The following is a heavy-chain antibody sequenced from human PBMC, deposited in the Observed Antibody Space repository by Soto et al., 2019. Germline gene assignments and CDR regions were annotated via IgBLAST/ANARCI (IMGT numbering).Heavy chain of an antibody. V-gene: IGHV3-11*05. J-gene: IGHJ4*02. D-gene: IGHD2-2*01. CDR1: GFTFSDYY. CDR3: PADRGYAAVAEY. Sequence: QVQLVESGGTLVKPGGSLRLSCAASGFTFSDYYMSWIRQTPGQGLEWVAYISSTSSYTNYADSVKGRFTISRDNAKNSLYLEMNSLGAEDTAVYYCPADRGYAAVAEYWGQGNLVTVSP. CDR2: ISSTSSYT.